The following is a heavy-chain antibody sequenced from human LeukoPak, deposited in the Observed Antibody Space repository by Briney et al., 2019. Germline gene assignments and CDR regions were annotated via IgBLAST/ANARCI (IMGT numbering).Heavy chain of an antibody. D-gene: IGHD4-23*01. Sequence: SETLSLTCAISGGSIRTSSYSWGWIRQPPGRGLEWIGTIYYSGSTNYNPSLKSRVTTSVDTSKNQFSLKLTSVTAADTAVYYCARYRGNSNGGFDPWGQGTLVTVSS. CDR3: ARYRGNSNGGFDP. V-gene: IGHV4-39*07. CDR2: IYYSGST. CDR1: GGSIRTSSYS. J-gene: IGHJ5*02.